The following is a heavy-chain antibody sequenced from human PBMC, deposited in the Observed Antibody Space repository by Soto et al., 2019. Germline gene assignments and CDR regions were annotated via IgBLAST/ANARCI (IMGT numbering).Heavy chain of an antibody. D-gene: IGHD2-2*01. CDR2: ISSSSSYI. CDR1: GFSFSNYG. V-gene: IGHV3-21*01. CDR3: ARSDCTSTSCYVVWFDP. J-gene: IGHJ5*02. Sequence: EVQLVESGRGLVKPGGSLRLSCAASGFSFSNYGMNWVRQAPGKGLEWVSSISSSSSYISYADSVKGRFTISRDNAKNSVYLQMNSLRAEDTAVYYCARSDCTSTSCYVVWFDPWGQGTLVTVSS.